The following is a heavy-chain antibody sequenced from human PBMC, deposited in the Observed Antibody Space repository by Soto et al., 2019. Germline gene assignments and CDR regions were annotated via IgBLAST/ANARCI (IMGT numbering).Heavy chain of an antibody. CDR2: IYYSGST. V-gene: IGHV4-39*01. D-gene: IGHD1-26*01. CDR3: ARDSRSYYYYYGMDV. CDR1: GGSISSSSYY. Sequence: SETLSLTCTVSGGSISSSSYYWGWIRQPPGKGLEWIGSIYYSGSTYYSPSLKSRVTISVDTSKNQFSLKLSSVTAADTAVYYCARDSRSYYYYYGMDVWGQAPMVT. J-gene: IGHJ6*02.